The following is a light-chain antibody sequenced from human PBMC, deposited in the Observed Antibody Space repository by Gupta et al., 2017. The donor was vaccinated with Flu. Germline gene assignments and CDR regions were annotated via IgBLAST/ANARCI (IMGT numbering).Light chain of an antibody. Sequence: QSALPQPASVSGSPGQSITISCTGTSSDVGGFDYVSWYQQHPGKAPKLMIYEVNYRPSGASNRFSGSKSGNTASLTISGLQAEDEADYYCNSYTSSSTWVFGGGTKLTVL. CDR1: SSDVGGFDY. V-gene: IGLV2-14*01. CDR3: NSYTSSSTWV. J-gene: IGLJ3*02. CDR2: EVN.